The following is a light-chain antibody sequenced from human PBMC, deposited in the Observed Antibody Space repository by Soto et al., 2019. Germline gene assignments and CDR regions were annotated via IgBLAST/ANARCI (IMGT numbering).Light chain of an antibody. CDR2: DAS. J-gene: IGKJ1*01. CDR3: QQHGSSPWT. V-gene: IGKV3D-20*01. CDR1: QSVTNNY. Sequence: EIVYTQSPATLALSPEDRATLSCGASQSVTNNYLAWYQHKPGLAPRVLIYDASRRATGIPDRFSGSGSGTDFTLTISRLEPEDFAVYYCQQHGSSPWTFGQGTKVDIK.